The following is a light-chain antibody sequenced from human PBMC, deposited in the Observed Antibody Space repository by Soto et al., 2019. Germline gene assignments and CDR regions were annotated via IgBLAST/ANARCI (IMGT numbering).Light chain of an antibody. Sequence: EIVMTQSPATLSLSPWERATLSCGASQSVTTDLAWYQQKPGQPPRLLLFGASTRATGIPARFSGSGSGTEFTLTVSSLQSEDFAVYYCLHYNDWPRWTFGQGTKVDIK. CDR1: QSVTTD. V-gene: IGKV3-15*01. CDR2: GAS. CDR3: LHYNDWPRWT. J-gene: IGKJ1*01.